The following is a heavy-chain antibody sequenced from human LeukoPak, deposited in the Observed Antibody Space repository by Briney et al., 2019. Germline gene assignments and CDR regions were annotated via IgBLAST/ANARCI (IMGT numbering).Heavy chain of an antibody. D-gene: IGHD1-26*01. CDR1: GASISGSGYY. Sequence: SETLSLTCTVSGASISGSGYYWGWIRQPPGKGLEWIGSIYSSGSTYYNASLQSRVTISIETSKNQISLRLNSVTAADTAMYYCAKSGGYGLTDYWGQGTLVTVSS. J-gene: IGHJ4*02. CDR3: AKSGGYGLTDY. CDR2: IYSSGST. V-gene: IGHV4-39*01.